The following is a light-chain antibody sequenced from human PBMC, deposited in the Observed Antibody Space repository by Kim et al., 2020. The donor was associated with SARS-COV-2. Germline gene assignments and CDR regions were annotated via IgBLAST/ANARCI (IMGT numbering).Light chain of an antibody. CDR3: AAWDDSLSGVV. CDR1: SSNIGSNS. V-gene: IGLV1-47*01. J-gene: IGLJ3*02. Sequence: GQRVTISCSGSSSNIGSNSIYWYQHLPGTAPKLLMYRNDQRRSGVPDRFSGSKSGTSASLAISGLRSEDEADYYCAAWDDSLSGVVFGGGTQLTVL. CDR2: RND.